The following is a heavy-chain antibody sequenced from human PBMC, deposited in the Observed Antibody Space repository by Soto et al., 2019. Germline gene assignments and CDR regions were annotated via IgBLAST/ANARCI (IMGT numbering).Heavy chain of an antibody. D-gene: IGHD2-2*01. V-gene: IGHV2-5*02. CDR2: IYWDDDK. Sequence: SGPTLVNPTQTLTLTCTFSGFSLSTSGVGVGWIRQPPGKALEWLALIYWDDDKRYSPSLKSRLTITKDTSKNQVVLTMTNMDPVDTATYYCAHTSTEIRDIVVVPAASDFDYWGQGTLVTSPQ. CDR1: GFSLSTSGVG. J-gene: IGHJ4*02. CDR3: AHTSTEIRDIVVVPAASDFDY.